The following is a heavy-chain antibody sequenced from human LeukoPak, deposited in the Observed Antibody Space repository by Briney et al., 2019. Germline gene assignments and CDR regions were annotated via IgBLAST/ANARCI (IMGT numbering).Heavy chain of an antibody. CDR3: ARDGSYCSSTSCPVGYFQH. CDR1: GFTFSSYA. V-gene: IGHV3-23*01. CDR2: ISGSGGST. D-gene: IGHD2-2*01. Sequence: PGGSLRLSCAASGFTFSSYAMSWVRQAPGKGLEWVSAISGSGGSTYYADSVKGRFTISRDNSKNTLYLQMNSLRAEDTAVYYCARDGSYCSSTSCPVGYFQHWGQGTLVTVSS. J-gene: IGHJ1*01.